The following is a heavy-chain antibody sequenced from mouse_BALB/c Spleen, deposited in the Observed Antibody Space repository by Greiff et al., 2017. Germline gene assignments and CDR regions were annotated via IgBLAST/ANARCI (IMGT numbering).Heavy chain of an antibody. J-gene: IGHJ4*01. CDR2: ISSGGGST. CDR3: ASYRYDGYAMDY. Sequence: EVQLVESGGGLVKPGGSLKLSCAASGFAFSSYDMSWVRQTPEKRLEWVAYISSGGGSTYYPDTVKGRFTISRDNAKNTLYLQMSSLKSEDTAMYYCASYRYDGYAMDYWGQGTSVTVSS. CDR1: GFAFSSYD. D-gene: IGHD2-14*01. V-gene: IGHV5-12-1*01.